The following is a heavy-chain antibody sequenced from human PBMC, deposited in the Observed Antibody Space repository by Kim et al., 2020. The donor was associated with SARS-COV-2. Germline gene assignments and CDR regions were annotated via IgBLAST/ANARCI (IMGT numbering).Heavy chain of an antibody. V-gene: IGHV3-30-3*01. Sequence: GGSLRLSCAASGFTFSSYAMHWVRQAPGKGLEWVAVISYDGSNKYYADSVKGRFTISRDNSKNTLYLQMNSLRAEDTAVYYCARSRGYYDILTGLASLDP. D-gene: IGHD3-9*01. J-gene: IGHJ5*02. CDR1: GFTFSSYA. CDR3: ARSRGYYDILTGLASLDP. CDR2: ISYDGSNK.